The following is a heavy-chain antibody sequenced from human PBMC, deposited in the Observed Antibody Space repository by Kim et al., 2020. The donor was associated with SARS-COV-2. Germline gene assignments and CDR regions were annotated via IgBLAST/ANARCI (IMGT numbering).Heavy chain of an antibody. J-gene: IGHJ4*02. D-gene: IGHD6-19*01. CDR1: GFTFDDYA. CDR2: ISWNSGSI. Sequence: GGSLRLSCAASGFTFDDYAMHWVRQAPGKGLEWVSGISWNSGSIDYGDSVKGRFTISRDNAKNSLYLQMNSLRAEDTALYYCAKDKGLATNYFDYWGQGT. CDR3: AKDKGLATNYFDY. V-gene: IGHV3-9*01.